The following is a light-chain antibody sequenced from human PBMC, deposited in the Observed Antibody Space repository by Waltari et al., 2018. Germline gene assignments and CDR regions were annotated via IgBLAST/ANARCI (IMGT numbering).Light chain of an antibody. CDR1: QSVSTS. Sequence: IVFTQSPGTLSLSPGERATLSCRASQSVSTSLAWYQQKPGQAHGLLIYHASTRATGIPARFSGSGSGTDFSLTISRLEPEDFAVYHCQHYLRLPATFGQGTKVEIK. CDR2: HAS. CDR3: QHYLRLPAT. V-gene: IGKV3-20*01. J-gene: IGKJ1*01.